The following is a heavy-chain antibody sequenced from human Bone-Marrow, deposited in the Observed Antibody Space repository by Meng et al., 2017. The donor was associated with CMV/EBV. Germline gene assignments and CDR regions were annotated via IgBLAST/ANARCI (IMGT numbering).Heavy chain of an antibody. CDR3: ARHAKTASDYGDHFDY. Sequence: SETLSLTCTVSGGSISSSSYYWGWLRQPPGKGLEWIGSIYYSGSTYYNPPLKSRVTISVDTSKNQFSLKLSSVTAADTAVYYCARHAKTASDYGDHFDYWGQGTLVTVSS. J-gene: IGHJ4*02. V-gene: IGHV4-39*01. CDR1: GGSISSSSYY. D-gene: IGHD4-17*01. CDR2: IYYSGST.